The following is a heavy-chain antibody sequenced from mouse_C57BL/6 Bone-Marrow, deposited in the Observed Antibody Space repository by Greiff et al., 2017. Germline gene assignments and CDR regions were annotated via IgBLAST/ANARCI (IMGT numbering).Heavy chain of an antibody. D-gene: IGHD2-4*01. CDR3: TRYDYDEGAWFAY. Sequence: QVQLQQPGAELVKPGASVKMSCKASGYTFTSYWITWVKQRPGQGLEWIGDIYPGSGRTNYNEMFKSKATLTVDTYSRTAYIKHSRLTYEDSAVYYCTRYDYDEGAWFAYWGQGTLVTVSA. CDR1: GYTFTSYW. J-gene: IGHJ3*01. CDR2: IYPGSGRT. V-gene: IGHV1-55*01.